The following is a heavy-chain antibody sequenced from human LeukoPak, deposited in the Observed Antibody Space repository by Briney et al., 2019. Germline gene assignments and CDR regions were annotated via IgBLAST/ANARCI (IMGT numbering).Heavy chain of an antibody. J-gene: IGHJ4*02. V-gene: IGHV3-23*01. D-gene: IGHD6-19*01. CDR1: GFTFSSYA. CDR3: AKGTAVAGTGWNLFDY. Sequence: GGSLRLSCEASGFTFSSYAMSWVRQAPGKGLEWVSAISGSGGSTYYADSVKGRFAISRDNSKNTLYLQMNSLRAEDTAVYNCAKGTAVAGTGWNLFDYWGQGTLVTVSS. CDR2: ISGSGGST.